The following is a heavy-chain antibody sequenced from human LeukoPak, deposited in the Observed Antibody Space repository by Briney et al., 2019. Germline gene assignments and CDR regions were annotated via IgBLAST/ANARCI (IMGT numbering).Heavy chain of an antibody. D-gene: IGHD5-24*01. CDR1: GGSFSGYY. Sequence: SETLSLTCAVYGGSFSGYYWSWIRQPPGKGLEWIGEINHSGSTNYNPSLKSRVTISVDTSKNQFSLNLSSVTAADTVVYYCARGGVEMATNTVGWFDPWGQGTLVTVSS. CDR3: ARGGVEMATNTVGWFDP. V-gene: IGHV4-34*01. CDR2: INHSGST. J-gene: IGHJ5*02.